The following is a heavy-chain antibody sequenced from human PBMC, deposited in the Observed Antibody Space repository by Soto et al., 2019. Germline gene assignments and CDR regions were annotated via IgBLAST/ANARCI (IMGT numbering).Heavy chain of an antibody. V-gene: IGHV3-30*18. CDR3: ANLPTMASDQFDY. Sequence: PGGSLRLSCAASGFTFSSYGMHWVRQAPGKGLEWVAVILYDGSYKYYADSVKGRFTISRDNSKNTLYLQMNSLRAEDTAVYYCANLPTMASDQFDYWGQGTLVTVSS. CDR1: GFTFSSYG. CDR2: ILYDGSYK. D-gene: IGHD3-10*01. J-gene: IGHJ4*02.